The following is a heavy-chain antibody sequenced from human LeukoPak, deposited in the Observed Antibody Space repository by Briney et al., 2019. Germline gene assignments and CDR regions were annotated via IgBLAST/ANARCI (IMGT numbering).Heavy chain of an antibody. CDR1: GGSISSYY. J-gene: IGHJ3*02. Sequence: KTSETLSLTCTVSGGSISSYYWSWIRQPPGKGLEWIGYIYYSGSTNYNPSLKSRVTISVDTSKNQFSLKLSSVTAADTAVYYCARDGDSGSFRLRAYAFDIWGQGTMVTVSS. CDR2: IYYSGST. V-gene: IGHV4-59*01. D-gene: IGHD1-26*01. CDR3: ARDGDSGSFRLRAYAFDI.